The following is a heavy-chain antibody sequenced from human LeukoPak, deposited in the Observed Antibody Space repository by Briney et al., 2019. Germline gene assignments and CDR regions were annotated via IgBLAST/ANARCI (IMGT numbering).Heavy chain of an antibody. CDR1: GGSISGYY. Sequence: SETLSLTCTVSGGSISGYYWSWIRQPPGKGLEWIGEINHSGSTNYNPSLKSRVTISVDTSKNQFSLKLSSVTAADTAVYYCARGPEGVGSFDPWGQGTLVTVSS. V-gene: IGHV4-34*01. CDR3: ARGPEGVGSFDP. J-gene: IGHJ5*02. D-gene: IGHD1-14*01. CDR2: INHSGST.